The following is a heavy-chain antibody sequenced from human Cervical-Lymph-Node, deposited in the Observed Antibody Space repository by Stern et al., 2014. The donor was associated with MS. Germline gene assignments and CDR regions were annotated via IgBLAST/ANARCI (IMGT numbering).Heavy chain of an antibody. CDR3: AKDRQIVVAGPTLFDY. CDR2: ISWNSVDI. Sequence: EVQLEESGGGLVRPDRSLRLSCAASGFAFDDYAMHWVRQAPGKGLELVSRISWNSVDIGYAGSGKGRFTISRDNAKNSLYLQMNSLRAEDTALYYCAKDRQIVVAGPTLFDYWGRGILVTVSS. V-gene: IGHV3-9*01. J-gene: IGHJ4*02. D-gene: IGHD6-19*01. CDR1: GFAFDDYA.